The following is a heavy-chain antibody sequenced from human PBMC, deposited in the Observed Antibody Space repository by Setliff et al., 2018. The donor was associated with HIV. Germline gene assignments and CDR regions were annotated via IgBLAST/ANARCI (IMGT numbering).Heavy chain of an antibody. Sequence: ASVKVSCKASGYTFTGYYMHWVRQAPGQGLEWMGWINPNSGGTNYAQKFQGRVSMTRDMSISTAYMELARLRSDDSAVYYCARIDPTAYHYHMDVWGKGTTVTVSS. CDR1: GYTFTGYY. D-gene: IGHD3-9*01. J-gene: IGHJ6*03. CDR3: ARIDPTAYHYHMDV. CDR2: INPNSGGT. V-gene: IGHV1-2*02.